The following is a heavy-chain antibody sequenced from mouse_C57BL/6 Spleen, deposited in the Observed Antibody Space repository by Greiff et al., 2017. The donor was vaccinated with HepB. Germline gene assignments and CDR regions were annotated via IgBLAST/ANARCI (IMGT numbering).Heavy chain of an antibody. D-gene: IGHD2-13*01. J-gene: IGHJ2*01. Sequence: VQRVESGPGLVQPSQSLSITCTVSGFSLTSYGVHWVRQAPGKGLEWLGVIWSGGSTDYNAAFISRLSIGKDNSKSQVFFKRNSLQADDTAIYYCARKFDSGFGYWGQGTTLTFSS. V-gene: IGHV2-2*01. CDR2: IWSGGST. CDR1: GFSLTSYG. CDR3: ARKFDSGFGY.